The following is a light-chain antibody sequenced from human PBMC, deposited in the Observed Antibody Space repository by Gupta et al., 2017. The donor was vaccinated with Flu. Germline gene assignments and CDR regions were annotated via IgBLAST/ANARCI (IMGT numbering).Light chain of an antibody. Sequence: QSALTQPASVSGSPGQSITISCTGTSSDVGGYNYVSWYQQHPGKAPKLMMYEVSNRPSGVSNRFSGSKSGNTASLIISGLQAEDEADYYCSSYTSSSTPYVFGTGTKVTVL. CDR2: EVS. CDR3: SSYTSSSTPYV. V-gene: IGLV2-14*01. J-gene: IGLJ1*01. CDR1: SSDVGGYNY.